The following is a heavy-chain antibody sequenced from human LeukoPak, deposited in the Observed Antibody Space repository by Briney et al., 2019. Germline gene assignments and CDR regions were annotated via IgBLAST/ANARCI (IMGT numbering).Heavy chain of an antibody. Sequence: PGGSLRLSCAASGSTFGDYAIHWVRQAPGKGLEWVSGVGWNSGTIGYAGSVKGRFTISRDNAKNSVYLQMNSLRTEDTALYYCAKGRLRFWFGELLSPWGQGTLVTVSS. CDR1: GSTFGDYA. CDR3: AKGRLRFWFGELLSP. D-gene: IGHD3-10*01. CDR2: VGWNSGTI. V-gene: IGHV3-9*01. J-gene: IGHJ5*02.